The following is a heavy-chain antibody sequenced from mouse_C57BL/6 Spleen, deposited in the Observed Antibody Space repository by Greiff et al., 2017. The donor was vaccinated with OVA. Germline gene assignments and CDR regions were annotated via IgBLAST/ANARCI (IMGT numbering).Heavy chain of an antibody. V-gene: IGHV1-80*01. CDR3: ARGAYYNGSSYDLDY. Sequence: QVQLQQSGAELVKPGASVKISCKASGYAFSSYWMNWVKQRPGKGLEWIGQIYPGDGDTNYNGKFKGKATLTADKSSSTAYMQLSSLTSEDSAVYFCARGAYYNGSSYDLDYWGQGTTLTVSS. CDR1: GYAFSSYW. J-gene: IGHJ2*01. CDR2: IYPGDGDT. D-gene: IGHD1-1*01.